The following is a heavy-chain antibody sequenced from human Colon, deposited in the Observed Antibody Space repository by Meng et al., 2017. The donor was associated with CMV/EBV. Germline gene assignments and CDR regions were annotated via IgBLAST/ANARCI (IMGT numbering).Heavy chain of an antibody. V-gene: IGHV3-7*01. CDR3: AREERWFGELPVP. J-gene: IGHJ5*02. CDR1: GFMFSTYR. CDR2: IKEDGSEK. D-gene: IGHD3-10*01. Sequence: GGSLRLSCAASGFMFSTYRMSWVRQAPGKGLEWVANIKEDGSEKWYADSVKGRFTIARDNAESSVSPQMNNLRVEDTAVYYCAREERWFGELPVPWGQGTLVTVSS.